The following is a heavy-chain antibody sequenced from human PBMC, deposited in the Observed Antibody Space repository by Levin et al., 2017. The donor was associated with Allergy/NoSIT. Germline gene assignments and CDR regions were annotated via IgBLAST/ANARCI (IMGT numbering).Heavy chain of an antibody. D-gene: IGHD4-17*01. V-gene: IGHV3-23*01. Sequence: GESLKISCAASGFTFSSYAMSWVRQAPGKGLEWVSAISGSGGSTYYADSVKGRFTISRDNSKNTLYLQMNSLRAEDTAVYYCAKGIDYGDYPGHDYWGQGTLVTVSS. CDR3: AKGIDYGDYPGHDY. J-gene: IGHJ4*02. CDR1: GFTFSSYA. CDR2: ISGSGGST.